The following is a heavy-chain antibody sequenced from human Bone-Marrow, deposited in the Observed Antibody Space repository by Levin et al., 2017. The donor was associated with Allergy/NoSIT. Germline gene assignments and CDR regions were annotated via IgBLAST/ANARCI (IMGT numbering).Heavy chain of an antibody. D-gene: IGHD2-2*01. CDR1: GFTFDDYA. CDR3: AKSSRIIQVVPAARANYYYGMDV. V-gene: IGHV3-9*01. J-gene: IGHJ6*02. CDR2: ISWNSGSI. Sequence: GGSLRLSCAASGFTFDDYAMHWVRQAPGKGLEWVSGISWNSGSIGYADSVKGRFTISRDNAKNSLYLQMNSLRAEDTALYYCAKSSRIIQVVPAARANYYYGMDVWGQGTTVTVSS.